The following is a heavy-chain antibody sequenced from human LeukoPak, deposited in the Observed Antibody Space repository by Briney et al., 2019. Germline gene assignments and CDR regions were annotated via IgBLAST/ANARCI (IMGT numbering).Heavy chain of an antibody. Sequence: SETLSLTCAVYGGSFSGYYWSWIRQPPGKGPGWIGEINHSGNTNYNPSLKSRVTISVDTSKNQFSLKLSSVTAADTAVYYCARGPIRKGSTATPPYYFDYWGQGTLVTVSS. CDR2: INHSGNT. CDR1: GGSFSGYY. CDR3: ARGPIRKGSTATPPYYFDY. J-gene: IGHJ4*02. D-gene: IGHD2-15*01. V-gene: IGHV4-34*01.